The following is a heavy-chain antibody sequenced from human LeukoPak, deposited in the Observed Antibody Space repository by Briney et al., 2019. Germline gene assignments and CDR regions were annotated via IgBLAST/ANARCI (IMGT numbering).Heavy chain of an antibody. CDR3: ARGRAARGQHLLDY. CDR2: IYYSGNT. V-gene: IGHV4-39*01. Sequence: SETLSLTCNVSGGSITTNNYYWGWIRQPPGEGLEWIGTIYYSGNTYYNPSLKSRVTISVDTSKNQFSLKVSSVTAADTGVYYCARGRAARGQHLLDYWGQGTLVTVSS. D-gene: IGHD5-24*01. J-gene: IGHJ4*02. CDR1: GGSITTNNYY.